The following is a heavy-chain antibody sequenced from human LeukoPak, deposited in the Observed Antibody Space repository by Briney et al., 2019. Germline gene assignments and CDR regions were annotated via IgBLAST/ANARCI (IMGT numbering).Heavy chain of an antibody. J-gene: IGHJ4*02. CDR2: IIPILGIA. V-gene: IGHV1-69*04. CDR3: ARDTPYGDYPIDY. CDR1: GGTFSSYA. Sequence: GASVKVSCKASGGTFSSYAISWVRQAPGQGLEWMGRIIPILGIANYAQKFQGRVTITADKSTSTAYMELSSLRSEDTAVYYCARDTPYGDYPIDYWGQGTLVTVSS. D-gene: IGHD4-17*01.